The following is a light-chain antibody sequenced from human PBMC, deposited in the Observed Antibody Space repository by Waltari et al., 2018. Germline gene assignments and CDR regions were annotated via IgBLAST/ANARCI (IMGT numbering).Light chain of an antibody. J-gene: IGKJ2*01. CDR3: QQFGSSVMYT. CDR2: GAS. V-gene: IGKV3-20*01. CDR1: QSVSRSR. Sequence: EVVLTQSPGTLSLSPGERATLSCRARQSVSRSRIAWYLHRPGQAPRLLIYGASGRATGIPDRFSGSGSGTDFSLTISRVEPEDFAVYYCQQFGSSVMYTFGQGTKLEIK.